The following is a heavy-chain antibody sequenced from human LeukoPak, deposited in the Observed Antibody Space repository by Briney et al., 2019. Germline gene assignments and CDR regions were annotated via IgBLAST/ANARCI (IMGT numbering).Heavy chain of an antibody. J-gene: IGHJ6*03. Sequence: EGSLRLSCAASGFTFSSYSMNWVRQAPGKGLERVSYISSSSSTIYYADSVKGRFTISRDNAKNSLYLQMNSLRAEDTAVYYCARDRIEQQRTLGRSTSYYNYYYMDVWGKGTTVTVSS. D-gene: IGHD6-13*01. CDR1: GFTFSSYS. CDR2: ISSSSSTI. CDR3: ARDRIEQQRTLGRSTSYYNYYYMDV. V-gene: IGHV3-48*01.